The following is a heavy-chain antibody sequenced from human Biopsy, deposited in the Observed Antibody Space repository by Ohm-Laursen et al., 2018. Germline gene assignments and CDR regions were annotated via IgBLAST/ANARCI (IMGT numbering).Heavy chain of an antibody. CDR2: ISETSSHI. J-gene: IGHJ6*02. Sequence: SLRLSCAASGFSVSSYDMNWVRQAPGKGLEWISYISETSSHIYDADSVRGRFTVARDTAKNSLYLQLNSLRVKDTAVYYCARDSSRRAREGGMDVWGQGTTVTVSS. V-gene: IGHV3-21*01. CDR1: GFSVSSYD. D-gene: IGHD6-6*01. CDR3: ARDSSRRAREGGMDV.